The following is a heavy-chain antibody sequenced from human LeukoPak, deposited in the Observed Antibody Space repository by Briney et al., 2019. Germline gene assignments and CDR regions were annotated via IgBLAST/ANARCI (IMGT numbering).Heavy chain of an antibody. J-gene: IGHJ5*02. Sequence: SETLSLTCTVSGGSISTYYGSWIRQPPGKGLEWIGYIYNSGSTNYNPSLQSRVTISVDTSKNQFSLRLTSATAADTAVYYCAKAVAAAGRFGFDPWGQGNLVTVSS. CDR3: AKAVAAAGRFGFDP. V-gene: IGHV4-59*01. D-gene: IGHD6-13*01. CDR1: GGSISTYY. CDR2: IYNSGST.